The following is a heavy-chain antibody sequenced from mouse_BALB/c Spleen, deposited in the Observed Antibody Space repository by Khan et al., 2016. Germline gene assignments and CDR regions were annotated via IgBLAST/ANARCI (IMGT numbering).Heavy chain of an antibody. J-gene: IGHJ4*01. CDR3: ARHDYYAMDY. CDR2: ISSGGSYT. CDR1: GFTFSSYG. V-gene: IGHV5-6*01. Sequence: EVELVESVGDLVKPGGSLKLSCAASGFTFSSYGMSWVRQTPDKRLEWVATISSGGSYTYYPDSVKGRFTISRDNAKNTLYLQMSSLKSEDTAMXYCARHDYYAMDYWGQGTSVTVSS.